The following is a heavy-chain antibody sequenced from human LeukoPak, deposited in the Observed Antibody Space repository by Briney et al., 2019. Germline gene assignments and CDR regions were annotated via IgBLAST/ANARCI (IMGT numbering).Heavy chain of an antibody. D-gene: IGHD5-18*01. CDR1: GYTXASYG. CDR3: ARDPPRGYSSGTGDY. J-gene: IGHJ4*02. CDR2: INPYNGNT. V-gene: IGHV1-18*01. Sequence: ASVKVSCKASGYTXASYGISRVRQAPGQGLEWMEWINPYNGNTNYAQKLQGRVTMTTDTSTSTAYMELRSLRSDDTAVYYCARDPPRGYSSGTGDYWGQGTLVTVSS.